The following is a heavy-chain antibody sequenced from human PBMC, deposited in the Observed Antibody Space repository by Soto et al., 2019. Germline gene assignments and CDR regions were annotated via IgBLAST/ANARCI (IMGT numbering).Heavy chain of an antibody. CDR1: GFTFSSYE. J-gene: IGHJ4*02. D-gene: IGHD3-3*01. V-gene: IGHV3-48*03. CDR3: ARVWYDFWSGYVPYFDY. CDR2: ISSSGSTI. Sequence: EVQLVESGVGLVQPGGSLRLSCAASGFTFSSYEMNWVRQAPGKGLEWVSYISSSGSTIYYADSVKGRFTISRDNAKNSLYLQMNSLRAEDTAVYYCARVWYDFWSGYVPYFDYWGQGTLVTVSS.